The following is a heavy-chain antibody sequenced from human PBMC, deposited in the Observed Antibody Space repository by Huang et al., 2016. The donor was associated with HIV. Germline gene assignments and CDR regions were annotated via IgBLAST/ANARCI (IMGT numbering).Heavy chain of an antibody. CDR1: GGSFTGSY. V-gene: IGHV4-34*02. J-gene: IGHJ6*02. CDR3: ARQWTILEWLLGLDV. D-gene: IGHD3-3*01. Sequence: QMQLQQRGAGLLKPSETLSLTCGVSGGSFTGSYLTWIRQAPGKGLEWIGEVNDGGATNYNPSLNGRVTISLDKSNRELSLNLRSVTAADTAVYYCARQWTILEWLLGLDVWGQGTTVIVSS. CDR2: VNDGGAT.